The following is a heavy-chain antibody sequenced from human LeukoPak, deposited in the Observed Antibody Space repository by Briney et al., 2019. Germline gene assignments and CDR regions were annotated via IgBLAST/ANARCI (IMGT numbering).Heavy chain of an antibody. V-gene: IGHV3-74*01. CDR2: INSDGSST. Sequence: GGSLRLSCAASGFTFNSHWMHWVRQAPGKGLVWVSRINSDGSSTSYADSVKGRFTISRDNAKNTLYLQMDSLRAEDTAVYYCKAPLRSYYYYYMDVWGKGTTVTVSS. J-gene: IGHJ6*03. CDR3: KAPLRSYYYYYMDV. D-gene: IGHD1-14*01. CDR1: GFTFNSHW.